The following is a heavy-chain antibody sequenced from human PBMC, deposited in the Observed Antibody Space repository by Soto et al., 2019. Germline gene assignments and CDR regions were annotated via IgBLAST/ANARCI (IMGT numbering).Heavy chain of an antibody. Sequence: QVQLQQWGAGLLEPSETLSLTCAVYGGSFSGYYWSWIRQPPGKGLEWIGEINHSGSTNYNPSLKSRVTISVDTSKNQFSLKLSSVTAADTAVYYCARERAGPGVVATRGEDYWGQGTLVTVSS. V-gene: IGHV4-34*01. J-gene: IGHJ4*02. CDR3: ARERAGPGVVATRGEDY. D-gene: IGHD5-12*01. CDR1: GGSFSGYY. CDR2: INHSGST.